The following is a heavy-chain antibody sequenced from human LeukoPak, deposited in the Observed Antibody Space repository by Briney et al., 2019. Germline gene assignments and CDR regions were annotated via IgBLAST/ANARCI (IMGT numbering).Heavy chain of an antibody. CDR3: ARGGARNTMIVEPLILRFDP. V-gene: IGHV4-30-4*01. Sequence: PSQTLSLTCTVSGGSISSGDYYWSWIRQPPGKGLEWIGYIYYSGSTYYNPSLKSRVTISVDTSKNQFSLKLSSVTAADTAVYYCARGGARNTMIVEPLILRFDPWGQGTLVTVSS. CDR1: GGSISSGDYY. D-gene: IGHD3-22*01. J-gene: IGHJ5*02. CDR2: IYYSGST.